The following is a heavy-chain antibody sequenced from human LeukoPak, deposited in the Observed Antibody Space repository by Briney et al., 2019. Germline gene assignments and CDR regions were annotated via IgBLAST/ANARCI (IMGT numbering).Heavy chain of an antibody. CDR2: IYHSGST. Sequence: SETLSLTCTVSGYSISSGYYWGWIRQPPGKGLEWIGSIYHSGSTYYNPSLKSRVNISIDTSKTQFSLKLSSVTAADTAVYYCARENYCSSTSCYLGGMADFDYWGQGTLVTVSS. D-gene: IGHD2-2*01. CDR3: ARENYCSSTSCYLGGMADFDY. V-gene: IGHV4-38-2*02. CDR1: GYSISSGYY. J-gene: IGHJ4*02.